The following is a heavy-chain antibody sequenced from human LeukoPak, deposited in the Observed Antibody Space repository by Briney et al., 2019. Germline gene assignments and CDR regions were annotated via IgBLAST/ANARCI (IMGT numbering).Heavy chain of an antibody. J-gene: IGHJ5*02. CDR1: GFTFSSYL. CDR2: INTDGSST. V-gene: IGHV3-74*01. CDR3: ARDPGYSSSWAANWFDP. D-gene: IGHD6-13*01. Sequence: PGGSLRLSCAASGFTFSSYLMHWVRQAPGKGLVWVSRINTDGSSTSYADSVKGRFTISRDNAKNTLYLQMNSLRAEDTAVYYCARDPGYSSSWAANWFDPWGQGTLVTVSS.